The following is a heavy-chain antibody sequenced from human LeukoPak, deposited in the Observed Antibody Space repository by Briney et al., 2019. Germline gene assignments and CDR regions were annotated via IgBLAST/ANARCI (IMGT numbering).Heavy chain of an antibody. CDR1: GGSFSGYY. V-gene: IGHV4-34*01. CDR2: INHSGST. CDR3: ARARDRYYYYGMDV. J-gene: IGHJ6*04. Sequence: SETPSLTCAVYGGSFSGYYWSWIRQPPGKGLEWIGEINHSGSTNYNPSLKSRVTISVDTSKNQFSLKLSSVTAADTAVYYCARARDRYYYYGMDVWVKGTTVTVSS.